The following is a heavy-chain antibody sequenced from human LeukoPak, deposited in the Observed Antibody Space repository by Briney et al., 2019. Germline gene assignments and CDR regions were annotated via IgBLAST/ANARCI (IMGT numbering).Heavy chain of an antibody. V-gene: IGHV4-30-2*01. D-gene: IGHD3-10*01. CDR1: GGSISSGGYS. CDR3: ARGLGITMVRGVAHYFDY. J-gene: IGHJ4*02. Sequence: SETLSLTCAVAGGSISSGGYSWSWIRQPPGKGLEWIGYIYHSGSTYYNPSLKSRVTISVDRSKNQFSLKLSSVTAADTAVDYCARGLGITMVRGVAHYFDYWGQGTLVTVSS. CDR2: IYHSGST.